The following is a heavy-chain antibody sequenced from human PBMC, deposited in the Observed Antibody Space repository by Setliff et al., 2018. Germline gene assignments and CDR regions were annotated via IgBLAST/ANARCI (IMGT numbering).Heavy chain of an antibody. D-gene: IGHD1-26*01. CDR1: GFAFSSYA. CDR2: TSGGGDST. J-gene: IGHJ4*02. CDR3: AKARVGTTTYFDG. Sequence: PGGSLRLSCAASGFAFSSYAMSWVRQAPGKGLEWVSKTSGGGDSTYYADSVKGRFTTSRDNSKNTLYLQINSLRAEDTAVYYCAKARVGTTTYFDGWGQGTLVTVSS. V-gene: IGHV3-23*01.